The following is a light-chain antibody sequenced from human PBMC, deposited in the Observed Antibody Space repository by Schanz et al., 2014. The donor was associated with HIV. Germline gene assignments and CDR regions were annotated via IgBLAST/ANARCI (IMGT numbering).Light chain of an antibody. V-gene: IGLV2-14*03. CDR3: QSYDSSLSGWV. J-gene: IGLJ3*02. Sequence: QSALTQPASLSGSPGQSITISCTGTSIDVGGYDYVSWYQKHPDKAPRLIIYDVSNRPSGVSSRFSGSKSGTSASLAITGLQAEDEADYYCQSYDSSLSGWVFGGGTKLTVL. CDR1: SIDVGGYDY. CDR2: DVS.